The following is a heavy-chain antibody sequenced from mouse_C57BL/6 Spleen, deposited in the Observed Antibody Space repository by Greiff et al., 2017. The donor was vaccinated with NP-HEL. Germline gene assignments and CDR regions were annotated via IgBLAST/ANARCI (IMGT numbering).Heavy chain of an antibody. V-gene: IGHV5-16*01. CDR1: GFTFSDYY. CDR3: ARDSYYGSSFYWYFDV. Sequence: EVKLMESEGGLVQPGSSMKLSCTASGFTFSDYYMAWVRQVPEKGLEWVANINYDGSSTYYLDSLKSRFIISRDNAKNILYLQMSSLKSEDTATYYCARDSYYGSSFYWYFDVWGTGTTVTVSS. CDR2: INYDGSST. D-gene: IGHD1-1*01. J-gene: IGHJ1*03.